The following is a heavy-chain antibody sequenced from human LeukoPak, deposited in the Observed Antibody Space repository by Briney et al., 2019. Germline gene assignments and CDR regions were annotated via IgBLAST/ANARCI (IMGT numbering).Heavy chain of an antibody. CDR2: VSYSGNT. Sequence: SETLSLTCIVSNGVMTTRSYNWAWVRQPPGKTLEWIGSVSYSGNTAYNLFLESRLSISMDVGRRQLSLSLEAVTAADTGVYYCARHGSSVGEISDSFDYWGKGAQVTVSS. CDR1: NGVMTTRSYN. J-gene: IGHJ4*02. D-gene: IGHD3-10*01. V-gene: IGHV4-39*01. CDR3: ARHGSSVGEISDSFDY.